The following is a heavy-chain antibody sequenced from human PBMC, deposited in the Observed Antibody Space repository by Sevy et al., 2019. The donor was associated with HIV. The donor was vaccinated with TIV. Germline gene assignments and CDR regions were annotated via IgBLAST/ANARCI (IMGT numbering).Heavy chain of an antibody. V-gene: IGHV3-7*01. Sequence: GGSVRLSCAASGFTFSSYWMSWVRQAPGKGLEWVANIKQDGSEKYYVDSVKGRFTISRDNAKNSLYLQMNSLRAEDTAVYYCARDRRPYSSSLDYWGQGTLVTVSS. D-gene: IGHD6-13*01. CDR2: IKQDGSEK. J-gene: IGHJ4*02. CDR3: ARDRRPYSSSLDY. CDR1: GFTFSSYW.